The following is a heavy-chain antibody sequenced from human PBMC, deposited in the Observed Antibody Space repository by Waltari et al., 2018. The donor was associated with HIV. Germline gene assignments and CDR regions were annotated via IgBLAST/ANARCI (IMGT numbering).Heavy chain of an antibody. CDR2: VSHSADT. CDR1: GTSFSGYY. Sequence: QVQLQQWGTGLLKPSGTLSLRCAIYGTSFSGYYWSWIRQTPALGLEWIGEVSHSADTNYNPYFAGRVSISADVSKNQLSLNLTSLTAADTGVYFCARGSQHHDHWGQGTPVTVSS. J-gene: IGHJ5*02. CDR3: ARGSQHHDH. V-gene: IGHV4-34*01.